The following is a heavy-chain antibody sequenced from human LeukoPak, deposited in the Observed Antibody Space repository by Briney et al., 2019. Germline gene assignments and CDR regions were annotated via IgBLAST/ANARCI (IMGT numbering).Heavy chain of an antibody. V-gene: IGHV3-30*02. J-gene: IGHJ3*02. D-gene: IGHD2-21*01. Sequence: PGGSLRLSCAASGFTFSRYGMHWFRRAPGKGLEGVAFVRYDGTNKEYADSVKGRFTISRDNPKNTVYLLMNSLRTEDTAVYYCAKDHTLRAGDRDAFDIWGQGTMVTVSS. CDR3: AKDHTLRAGDRDAFDI. CDR1: GFTFSRYG. CDR2: VRYDGTNK.